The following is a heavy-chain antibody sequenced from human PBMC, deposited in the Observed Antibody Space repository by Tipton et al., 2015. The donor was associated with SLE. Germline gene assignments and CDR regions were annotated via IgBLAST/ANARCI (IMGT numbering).Heavy chain of an antibody. Sequence: SLRLSCTASGFTFGDYAMSWVRQAPGKGLEWVGFIRSKAYGGTTEYAASVKGRFTISRDDSKSIAYLQMNSLKTEDTAVYYCTRDPRGYSGYDPPPGYYFDYWGQGTLVTVSS. CDR1: GFTFGDYA. CDR3: TRDPRGYSGYDPPPGYYFDY. CDR2: IRSKAYGGTT. D-gene: IGHD5-12*01. J-gene: IGHJ4*02. V-gene: IGHV3-49*04.